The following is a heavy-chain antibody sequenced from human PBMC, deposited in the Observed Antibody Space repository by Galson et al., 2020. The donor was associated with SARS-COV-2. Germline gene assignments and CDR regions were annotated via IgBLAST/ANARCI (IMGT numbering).Heavy chain of an antibody. Sequence: GGSLRLSCAASGFTFSSYDMHWVRQATGKGLECVSAIGTAGYTYYPGSVKGRFTISRENAKNSLYLQMNSLRAGDTAVYYCARGQYCSSTSCFPYYYYYMDVWGKGTTVTVSS. CDR1: GFTFSSYD. CDR3: ARGQYCSSTSCFPYYYYYMDV. CDR2: IGTAGYT. D-gene: IGHD2-2*01. V-gene: IGHV3-13*01. J-gene: IGHJ6*03.